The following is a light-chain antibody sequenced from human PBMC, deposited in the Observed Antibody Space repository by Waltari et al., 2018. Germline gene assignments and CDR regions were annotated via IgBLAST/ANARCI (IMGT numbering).Light chain of an antibody. CDR3: QKRTNWPLT. CDR2: GAS. J-gene: IGKJ4*01. Sequence: EILLKQSPTTPSLSAGERATLSCRASQIVNYFLAWFQQKPGQAPRLLIYGASNRPTGIPARFSGSGSGTDFALTISGREPENFAVYYCQKRTNWPLTSGGGTKVEIK. V-gene: IGKV3-11*01. CDR1: QIVNYF.